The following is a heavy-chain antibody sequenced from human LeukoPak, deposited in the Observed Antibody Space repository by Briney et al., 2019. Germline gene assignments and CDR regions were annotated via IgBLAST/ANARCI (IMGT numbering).Heavy chain of an antibody. Sequence: GGSLRLSCAASGFTFSDAWMSWVRQAPGKGLEWVSAISGSGGSTYYADSVKGRFTISRDNSKNTLYLQMNSLRAEDTAVYYCAKLYGSGSWDYYYGMDVWGKGTTVTVSS. CDR1: GFTFSDAW. J-gene: IGHJ6*04. V-gene: IGHV3-23*01. D-gene: IGHD3-10*01. CDR2: ISGSGGST. CDR3: AKLYGSGSWDYYYGMDV.